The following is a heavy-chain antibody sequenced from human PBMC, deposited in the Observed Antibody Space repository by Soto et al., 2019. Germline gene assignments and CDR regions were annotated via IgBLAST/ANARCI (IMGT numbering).Heavy chain of an antibody. J-gene: IGHJ3*02. CDR2: ILPMLDIT. D-gene: IGHD6-13*01. V-gene: IGHV1-69*02. CDR1: GGTFSTYT. Sequence: QVQLVQSGAEVKKPGSSVKVSCKASGGTFSTYTIIWVRQAPGQGLEWMGRILPMLDITNNAQRFQGRVTITADKSTSTAYLELSSLRSEDTAVYYCTLGSWSAETFDIWGRGTMVTVSS. CDR3: TLGSWSAETFDI.